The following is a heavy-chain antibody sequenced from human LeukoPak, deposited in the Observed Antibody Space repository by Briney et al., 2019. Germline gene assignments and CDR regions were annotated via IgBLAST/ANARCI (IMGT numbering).Heavy chain of an antibody. CDR2: IYYSGST. CDR1: GGSIGSSSYS. J-gene: IGHJ6*02. D-gene: IGHD6-19*01. CDR3: ARHSSSNWISRFDV. Sequence: PSETLSLTCIVSGGSIGSSSYSWAWIRQPPGKGLEWIGSIYYSGSTNKNPSLRSRLTMSVDTSLHQFSLKMASVTAADTALYYCARHSSSNWISRFDVWGQGTTVTVSS. V-gene: IGHV4-39*01.